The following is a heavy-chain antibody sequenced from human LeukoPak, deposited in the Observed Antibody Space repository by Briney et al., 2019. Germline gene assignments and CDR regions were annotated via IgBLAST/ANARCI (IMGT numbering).Heavy chain of an antibody. CDR1: GGSISSSSYY. CDR3: PTKVVNDILTGYYPILFDY. D-gene: IGHD3-9*01. Sequence: SETLSLTCTVSGGSISSSSYYWGWIRQPPGKGLEWIGSIYYSGSTYYNPSLKSRVTISVDTSKNQFSLKLSSVTAADTAVYYCPTKVVNDILTGYYPILFDYWGQGTLVTVSS. CDR2: IYYSGST. J-gene: IGHJ4*02. V-gene: IGHV4-39*07.